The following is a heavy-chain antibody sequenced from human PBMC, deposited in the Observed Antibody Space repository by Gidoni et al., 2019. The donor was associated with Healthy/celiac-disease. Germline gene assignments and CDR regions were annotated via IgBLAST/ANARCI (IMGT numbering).Heavy chain of an antibody. D-gene: IGHD3-16*01. CDR3: ARGLGPFDY. CDR2: RYTSGST. J-gene: IGHJ4*02. CDR1: GGSISSYY. V-gene: IGHV4-4*07. Sequence: QVQLQDSGPGLVKPSEPLSLTCTVSGGSISSYYGSWIRQPAGKELAWIGRRYTSGSTNHNPSLKSRVTMSVDTSKNQFSLKLSAVTAADTAVYYCARGLGPFDYWGQGTLVTVSS.